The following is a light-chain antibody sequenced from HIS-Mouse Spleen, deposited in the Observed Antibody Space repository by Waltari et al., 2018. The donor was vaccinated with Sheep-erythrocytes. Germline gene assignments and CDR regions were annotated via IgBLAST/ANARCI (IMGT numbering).Light chain of an antibody. J-gene: IGLJ1*01. CDR2: EGS. CDR1: SSDVGSYNL. CDR3: CSYAGSSTFFYV. V-gene: IGLV2-23*03. Sequence: ISCTGTSSDVGSYNLVSWYQQHPGKAPKLMIYEGSKRPSGVSNRFSGSKSGNTASLTISGLQAEDEADYYCCSYAGSSTFFYVFGTGTKVTVL.